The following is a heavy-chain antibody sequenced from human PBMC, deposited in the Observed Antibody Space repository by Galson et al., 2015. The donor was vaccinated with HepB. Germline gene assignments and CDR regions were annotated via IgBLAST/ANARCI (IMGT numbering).Heavy chain of an antibody. CDR1: GFTFSRYS. D-gene: IGHD1-1*01. CDR2: TSYDGSNK. J-gene: IGHJ3*02. Sequence: SLRLSCAASGFTFSRYSMNWVRQAPGKGLEWVAVTSYDGSNKYYADSVKGRFTISRDNSKNTLYLQMNSLRAEDTAVYYCARVAPIEGIPDRGYAFDIWGQGTMVTVSS. CDR3: ARVAPIEGIPDRGYAFDI. V-gene: IGHV3-30*03.